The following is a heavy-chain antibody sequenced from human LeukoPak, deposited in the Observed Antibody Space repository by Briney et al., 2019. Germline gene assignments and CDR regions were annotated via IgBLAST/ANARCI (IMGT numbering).Heavy chain of an antibody. CDR3: ARVVYYYDSSGYYEELFDY. V-gene: IGHV1-46*01. Sequence: ASVKVSCKASGYTFPNFGITWVRHAPGQGLEWMGIINPSGGSTSYAQKFQGRVTMTRDMSTSTVYMELSSLRSEDTAVYYCARVVYYYDSSGYYEELFDYWGQGTLVTVSS. D-gene: IGHD3-22*01. CDR2: INPSGGST. J-gene: IGHJ4*02. CDR1: GYTFPNFG.